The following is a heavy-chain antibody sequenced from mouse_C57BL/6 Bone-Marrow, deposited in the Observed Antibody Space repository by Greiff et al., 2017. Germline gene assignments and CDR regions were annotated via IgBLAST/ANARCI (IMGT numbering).Heavy chain of an antibody. V-gene: IGHV14-4*01. Sequence: EVQLQQSGAELVRSGASVKLSCTASGFNIKDDYMHWVKQRPEQGLEWIGWIDPENGDTEYASKFQGKATITADTSSNTAYLQLSSLTSEDTAVYYCTITTGFAYWGQGTLVTVSA. D-gene: IGHD1-1*01. J-gene: IGHJ3*01. CDR2: IDPENGDT. CDR3: TITTGFAY. CDR1: GFNIKDDY.